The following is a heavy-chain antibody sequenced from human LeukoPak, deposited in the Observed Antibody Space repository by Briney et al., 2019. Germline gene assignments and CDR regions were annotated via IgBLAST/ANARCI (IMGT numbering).Heavy chain of an antibody. CDR2: ISGSGGST. V-gene: IGHV3-23*01. J-gene: IGHJ6*03. D-gene: IGHD3-10*01. Sequence: GGSLRLSCAASGFTFSSYGMSWVRQAPGKGLEWVSAISGSGGSTYYADSVKGRFTISRDNSKNTLYLQMNSLRAEDTAVYYCAKDPKKLLWFGTYHSGYYYMDVWGKGTTVTISS. CDR3: AKDPKKLLWFGTYHSGYYYMDV. CDR1: GFTFSSYG.